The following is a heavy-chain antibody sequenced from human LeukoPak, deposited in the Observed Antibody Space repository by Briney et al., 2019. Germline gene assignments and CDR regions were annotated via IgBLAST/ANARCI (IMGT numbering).Heavy chain of an antibody. Sequence: PGGSLRLSCAASGFTFSSYSMNWVRQAPGKGLEWVSYISGSSSTIYYADSVKGRFTISRDNAKNSLYLQMNSLRAEDTAVYYCARVAVTTYFDYWGQGTLVTVSS. J-gene: IGHJ4*02. D-gene: IGHD4-17*01. V-gene: IGHV3-48*01. CDR1: GFTFSSYS. CDR2: ISGSSSTI. CDR3: ARVAVTTYFDY.